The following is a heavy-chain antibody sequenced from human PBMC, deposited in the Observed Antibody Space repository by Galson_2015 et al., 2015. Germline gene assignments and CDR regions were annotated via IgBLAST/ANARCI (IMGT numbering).Heavy chain of an antibody. J-gene: IGHJ4*02. V-gene: IGHV4-39*01. CDR3: ARQAIGSSGYYGY. Sequence: SETLSLTCTVSGGSISSSSYYWGWIRQPPGKGLEWIGSIYYSGSTYYNPSLKSRVTISVDTSKNQFSLKLSSVTAADTAVYYCARQAIGSSGYYGYWGQGTLVTVSS. D-gene: IGHD3-22*01. CDR1: GGSISSSSYY. CDR2: IYYSGST.